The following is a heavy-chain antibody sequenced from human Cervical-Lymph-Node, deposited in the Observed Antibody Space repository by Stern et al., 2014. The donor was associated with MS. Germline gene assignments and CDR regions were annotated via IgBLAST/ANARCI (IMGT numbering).Heavy chain of an antibody. CDR1: GYKFSIYW. Sequence: EVQLVESGAELIRPGESLKISCKGSGYKFSIYWIAWVRQMPGNGLEWMGIIYPGDSATRYSPSFQGQVTMSADKSTSTAYLQWSSLNASDTAMYFCARQTTAWASDVWGQGTLVTVSS. CDR2: IYPGDSAT. CDR3: ARQTTAWASDV. D-gene: IGHD1-14*01. J-gene: IGHJ4*02. V-gene: IGHV5-51*01.